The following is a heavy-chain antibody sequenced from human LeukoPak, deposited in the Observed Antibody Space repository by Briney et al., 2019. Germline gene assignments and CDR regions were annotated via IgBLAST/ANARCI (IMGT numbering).Heavy chain of an antibody. Sequence: GGSLRLSCEASGLTFSSYEMNWVRQAPGKGLEWVSHINTGGSTIYYADSVKGRFTISRDNAKNSLYLQMNSLRAEDTAVYYCASGRFLSFDYWGLGALVTVSS. V-gene: IGHV3-48*03. CDR3: ASGRFLSFDY. J-gene: IGHJ4*02. CDR1: GLTFSSYE. CDR2: INTGGSTI. D-gene: IGHD3-3*01.